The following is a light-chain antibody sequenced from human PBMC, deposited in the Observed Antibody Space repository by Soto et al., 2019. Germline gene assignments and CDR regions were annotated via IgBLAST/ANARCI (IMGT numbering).Light chain of an antibody. Sequence: EIVLTQSPGTLSLSPGERATLSCRVSQSVSYNYLAWYQQRPGQAPRLLVSGASHRPAGIPDRFTGSGSGTDFTLIISRLEPEDFGVYYCQQYGSSPQTFGQGTTVEI. V-gene: IGKV3-20*01. J-gene: IGKJ1*01. CDR3: QQYGSSPQT. CDR2: GAS. CDR1: QSVSYNY.